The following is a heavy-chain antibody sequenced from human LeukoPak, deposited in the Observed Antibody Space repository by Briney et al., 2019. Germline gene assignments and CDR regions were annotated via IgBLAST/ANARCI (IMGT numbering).Heavy chain of an antibody. J-gene: IGHJ4*02. CDR2: IWYDGSNK. V-gene: IGHV3-33*01. CDR1: GFTFSSYG. Sequence: GRSLRLSCAASGFTFSSYGMHWVRQAPGKGLEWVAVIWYDGSNKYYTDSVKGRLTISRDNSKNTLYLQMNSLRAEDTAVYYCAREGPRGNSQFDYWGQGTLVTVSS. CDR3: AREGPRGNSQFDY. D-gene: IGHD2/OR15-2a*01.